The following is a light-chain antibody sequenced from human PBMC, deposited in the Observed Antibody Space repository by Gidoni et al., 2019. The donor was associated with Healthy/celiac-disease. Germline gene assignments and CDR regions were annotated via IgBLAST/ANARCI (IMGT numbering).Light chain of an antibody. V-gene: IGKV1-39*01. Sequence: DIQMTQSPSSLSASVGDRVTITCRASQSISSYLNWYQQKPGKAPKLLIYAASSLQSGVPSRFSGSGSGTDFTLTISSLQPEDFATYYCQQSYSTPPWTLXXXTKVEIK. CDR2: AAS. CDR3: QQSYSTPPWT. CDR1: QSISSY. J-gene: IGKJ1*01.